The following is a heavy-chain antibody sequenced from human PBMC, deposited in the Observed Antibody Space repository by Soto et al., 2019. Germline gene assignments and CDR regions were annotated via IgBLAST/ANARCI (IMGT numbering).Heavy chain of an antibody. CDR1: GYTFSSYE. V-gene: IGHV3-21*01. Sequence: PGGSLRLSCAASGYTFSSYEMNWVRQAPGKGLEWVSSISSSSSYMYYGDSLKGRFTISRDNAKNSLYLQMNSLRAEDTAVYYCARELKGGSYPFDYWGQGTLVTVSS. CDR2: ISSSSSYM. CDR3: ARELKGGSYPFDY. J-gene: IGHJ4*02. D-gene: IGHD1-26*01.